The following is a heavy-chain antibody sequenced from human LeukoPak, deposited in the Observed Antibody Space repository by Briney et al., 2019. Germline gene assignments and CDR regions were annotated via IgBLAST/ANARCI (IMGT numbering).Heavy chain of an antibody. J-gene: IGHJ4*02. Sequence: GGSLRLSCAASGFTFTSYAMSWVRKSPGKGLEWVSAISGSGGSTYYADSVKGRFTISRDNSKNSLYLQMNSLRAEDTGVYDCAKDRRFNYYGSVSFFDYWGQGTLVTVSS. CDR2: ISGSGGST. CDR3: AKDRRFNYYGSVSFFDY. CDR1: GFTFTSYA. D-gene: IGHD3-10*01. V-gene: IGHV3-23*01.